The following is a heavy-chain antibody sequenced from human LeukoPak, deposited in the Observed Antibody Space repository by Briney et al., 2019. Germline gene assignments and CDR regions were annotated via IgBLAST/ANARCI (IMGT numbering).Heavy chain of an antibody. V-gene: IGHV6-1*01. CDR3: ARGGYSSGWRLDY. CDR1: GDSVSSNSAA. D-gene: IGHD6-19*01. J-gene: IGHJ4*02. CDR2: TYYRYKWYN. Sequence: SQTLSLTCAISGDSVSSNSAAWNWIRQSPSRGLEWLGRTYYRYKWYNDYSVFVKSRITINPDTSKNQFSLQLNSVTPEDTAVYYCARGGYSSGWRLDYWGQGTLLTVSS.